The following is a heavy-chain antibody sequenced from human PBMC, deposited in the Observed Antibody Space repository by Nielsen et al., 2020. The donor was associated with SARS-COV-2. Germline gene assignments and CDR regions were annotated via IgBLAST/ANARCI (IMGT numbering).Heavy chain of an antibody. D-gene: IGHD6-6*01. CDR2: IYHGGST. CDR3: ARLIGYSTSTDY. Sequence: SETLSLTCSVSGASITSQNWWCWVRQPPGKGLEWIGQIYHGGSTNYNPSLNSRVTISTDKSKNQFSLRLNSVTAADTAFYFCARLIGYSTSTDYWGHGILVTVSS. V-gene: IGHV4-4*02. J-gene: IGHJ4*01. CDR1: GASITSQNW.